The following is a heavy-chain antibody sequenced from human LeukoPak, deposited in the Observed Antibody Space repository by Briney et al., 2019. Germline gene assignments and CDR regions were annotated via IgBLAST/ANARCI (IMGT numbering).Heavy chain of an antibody. CDR1: GGSFSGYY. V-gene: IGHV4-34*01. Sequence: SETLSLTCAVYGGSFSGYYWGWIRQPPGKGLEWIGEINHSGSTYYNPSLKSRVTISVDTSKNQFSLKLSSVTAADTAVYYCARVVGANRGFDYWGQGTLVTVSS. J-gene: IGHJ4*02. D-gene: IGHD1-26*01. CDR3: ARVVGANRGFDY. CDR2: INHSGST.